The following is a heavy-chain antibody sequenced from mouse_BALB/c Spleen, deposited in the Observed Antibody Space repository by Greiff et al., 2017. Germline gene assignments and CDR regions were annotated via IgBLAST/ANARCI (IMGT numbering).Heavy chain of an antibody. CDR3: ARHGNYSYYFDY. CDR2: ISSGGSYT. V-gene: IGHV5-9-3*01. CDR1: GFTFSSYA. J-gene: IGHJ2*01. Sequence: EVQVVESGGGLVKPGGSLKLSCAASGFTFSSYAMSWVRQTPEKRLEWVATISSGGSYTYYPDSVKGRFTISRDNAKNTLYLQMSSLRSEDTAMYYCARHGNYSYYFDYWGQGTTRTVSS. D-gene: IGHD2-1*01.